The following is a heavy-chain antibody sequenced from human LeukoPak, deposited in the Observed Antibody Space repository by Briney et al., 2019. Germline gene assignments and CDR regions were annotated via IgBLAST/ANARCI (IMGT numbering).Heavy chain of an antibody. Sequence: ASVKVSCKASGYTFTGYYMHWVRQAPGQGLEWMGWINPNSGGTNYAQKFQGWVTMTRDTSISTAYVELSRLRSDDTAVYYCARDDGSGTSGFDYWGQGTLVTVSS. J-gene: IGHJ4*02. CDR2: INPNSGGT. CDR3: ARDDGSGTSGFDY. CDR1: GYTFTGYY. V-gene: IGHV1-2*04. D-gene: IGHD3-10*01.